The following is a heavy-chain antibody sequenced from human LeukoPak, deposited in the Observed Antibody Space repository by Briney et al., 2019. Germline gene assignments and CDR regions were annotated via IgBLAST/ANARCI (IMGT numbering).Heavy chain of an antibody. CDR2: FDPEDGET. CDR1: GYTLTELS. Sequence: ASVKVSCKVSGYTLTELSMHWVRQAPGKGLEWMGGFDPEDGETIYAQKFQGRVTMTRDTSTSTVYMELSSLRSEDTAVYYCARGKPYYYESSGYNYYYYYMDVWGKGTTVTISS. V-gene: IGHV1-24*01. CDR3: ARGKPYYYESSGYNYYYYYMDV. J-gene: IGHJ6*03. D-gene: IGHD3-22*01.